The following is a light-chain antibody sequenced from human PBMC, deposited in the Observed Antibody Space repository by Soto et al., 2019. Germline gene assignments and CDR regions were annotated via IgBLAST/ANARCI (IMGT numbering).Light chain of an antibody. J-gene: IGKJ1*01. CDR3: QQYGRSAWT. V-gene: IGKV3-20*01. Sequence: EIVLTQSPGPLSLSPGERATLSCRASPSVSSSSLAWYQPNPGQAPRLLISGIFSRATGIPARFSGRGSGTDFTRTISRLEPEYFAVYYCQQYGRSAWTFGQGTKVEI. CDR2: GIF. CDR1: PSVSSSS.